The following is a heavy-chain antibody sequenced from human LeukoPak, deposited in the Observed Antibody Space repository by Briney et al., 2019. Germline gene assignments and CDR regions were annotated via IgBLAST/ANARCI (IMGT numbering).Heavy chain of an antibody. Sequence: GRSLRLSCAASGFTFSSYWMHWVRQAPGKGLVWVSRINNDGSSTSYADSVKGRFTISRDNVKNTLYLQINSLRAEDTAVYYCARDDSRGFAYWGQGTLVTVSS. CDR1: GFTFSSYW. D-gene: IGHD2-21*01. V-gene: IGHV3-74*01. CDR2: INNDGSST. J-gene: IGHJ4*02. CDR3: ARDDSRGFAY.